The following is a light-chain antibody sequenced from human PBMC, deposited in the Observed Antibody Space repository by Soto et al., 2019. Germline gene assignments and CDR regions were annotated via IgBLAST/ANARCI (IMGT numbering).Light chain of an antibody. Sequence: YELTQPLSVSVALGQTARITCGGKNIGSKNVHWYQQKPGQAPVLVIYRDSNRPSGIPERFSGSNSGNTATLTISRAQAGDEADYYCQVWDSSIVVFGGGTKLTVL. CDR3: QVWDSSIVV. J-gene: IGLJ2*01. V-gene: IGLV3-9*01. CDR1: NIGSKN. CDR2: RDS.